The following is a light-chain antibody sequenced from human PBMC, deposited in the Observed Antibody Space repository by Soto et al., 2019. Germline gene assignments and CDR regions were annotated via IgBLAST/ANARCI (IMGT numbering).Light chain of an antibody. J-gene: IGKJ1*01. CDR3: QQYDNWPWT. V-gene: IGKV3-15*01. Sequence: MTQSPSSLSASVGDRATLFCRASQSLSSSLAWYQQKSGKAPRLIIYGTSRRATGVPVRFSGSGSGTDFTLTISSLQSEDFGVYFCQQYDNWPWTFGQGTKVDIK. CDR2: GTS. CDR1: QSLSSS.